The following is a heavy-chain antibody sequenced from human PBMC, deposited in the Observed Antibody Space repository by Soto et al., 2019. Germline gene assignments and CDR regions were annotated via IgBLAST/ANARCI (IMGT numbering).Heavy chain of an antibody. CDR1: GFTFSDYY. CDR2: ISSSGSTI. D-gene: IGHD1-7*01. J-gene: IGHJ5*02. Sequence: GGSLRLSCAASGFTFSDYYMSWIRQAPGKGLEWVSYISSSGSTIYYADSVKGRFTISRDNAKNSLYLQTNSLRAEDTAVYYCARGAWNYENWFDPWGQGTLVTVSS. CDR3: ARGAWNYENWFDP. V-gene: IGHV3-11*01.